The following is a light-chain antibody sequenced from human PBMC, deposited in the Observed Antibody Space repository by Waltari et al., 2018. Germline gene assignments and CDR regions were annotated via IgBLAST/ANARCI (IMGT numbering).Light chain of an antibody. CDR1: QSVSSS. J-gene: IGKJ3*01. CDR2: GAS. CDR3: QHYSNWPFT. Sequence: EIVLTQSPATLSLSPGERATLSCRASQSVSSSLAWYQQKPGQAPRLLIYGASSRATGIPDRFSGSGSGPDFTHTISSLEPEDFAVYYCQHYSNWPFTFGPGTKLDIK. V-gene: IGKV3-15*01.